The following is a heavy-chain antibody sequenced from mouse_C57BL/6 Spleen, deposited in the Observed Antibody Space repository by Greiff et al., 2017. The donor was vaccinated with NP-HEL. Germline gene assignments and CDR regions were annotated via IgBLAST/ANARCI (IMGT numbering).Heavy chain of an antibody. CDR2: ISSGGSYT. Sequence: EVHLVESGGDLVKPGGSLKLSCAASGFTFSSYGMSWVRQTPDKRLEWVATISSGGSYTYYPDSVKGRFTISRDNAKNTLYLQMSSLKSEDTAMYYCARLGYSNRMDYWGQGTSVTVSS. CDR1: GFTFSSYG. D-gene: IGHD2-5*01. J-gene: IGHJ4*01. V-gene: IGHV5-6*01. CDR3: ARLGYSNRMDY.